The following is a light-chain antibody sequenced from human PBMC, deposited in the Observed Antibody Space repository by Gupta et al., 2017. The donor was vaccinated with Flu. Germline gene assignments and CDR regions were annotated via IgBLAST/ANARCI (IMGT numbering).Light chain of an antibody. CDR2: DAS. V-gene: IGKV3-11*01. J-gene: IGKJ1*01. CDR3: QQRSNWPPQVT. Sequence: EIVLTQSPATLSLSPGETATPYCRASQSFSSYLAWYQQKPGQEPRLLIYDASNRATGIPARFSGSGSGTDFTLTISSLEPEDFAVDYCQQRSNWPPQVTFGQGTKVEIK. CDR1: QSFSSY.